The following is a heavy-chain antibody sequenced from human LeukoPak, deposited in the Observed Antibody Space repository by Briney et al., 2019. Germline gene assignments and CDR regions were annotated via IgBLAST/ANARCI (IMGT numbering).Heavy chain of an antibody. CDR1: GFTFSSYA. J-gene: IGHJ4*02. Sequence: GGCLRLSCAASGFTFSSYAMHWVRQAPGKGLEWVAVISYDGSNKYYADSVKGRFTISRDNSKNTLYLQMNSLRAEDTAVYYCAKVMPLYQLQWGLYDYWGQGTLVTVSS. V-gene: IGHV3-30-3*01. D-gene: IGHD2-2*01. CDR2: ISYDGSNK. CDR3: AKVMPLYQLQWGLYDY.